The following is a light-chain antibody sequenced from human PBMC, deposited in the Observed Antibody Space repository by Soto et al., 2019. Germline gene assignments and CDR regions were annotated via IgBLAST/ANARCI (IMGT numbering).Light chain of an antibody. J-gene: IGLJ2*01. CDR2: LNN. CDR1: SSNIGSET. Sequence: QSVLTQPPSASGTPGQRVTISCSGSSSNIGSETVNWYQHLPGTAPKLLIYLNNQRPSGVPDRFSGSKSDTSASLAISGLQSEDEADYYCATWDDSLKRVVFGGGIKLTVL. CDR3: ATWDDSLKRVV. V-gene: IGLV1-44*01.